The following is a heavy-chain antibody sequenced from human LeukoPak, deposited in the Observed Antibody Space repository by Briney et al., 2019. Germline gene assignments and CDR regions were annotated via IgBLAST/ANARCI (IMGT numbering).Heavy chain of an antibody. J-gene: IGHJ4*02. CDR2: ISANKGDT. CDR1: GYTFISYG. CDR3: ARADIIVVAGATPVGSAFEY. Sequence: ASVKVSCKTSGYTFISYGISWLRQAPGQGIEWMGWISANKGDTEYAQKFQGRLTVTRDTSTSTAYMELKRLKSDDTAVYYCARADIIVVAGATPVGSAFEYWGQGALITVS. V-gene: IGHV1-18*01. D-gene: IGHD2-15*01.